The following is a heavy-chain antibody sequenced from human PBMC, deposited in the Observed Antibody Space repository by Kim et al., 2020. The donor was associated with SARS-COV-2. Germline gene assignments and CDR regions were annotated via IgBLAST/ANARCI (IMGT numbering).Heavy chain of an antibody. CDR2: GNT. V-gene: IGHV1-18*01. Sequence: GNTNYAQKLQGRVTMTTDTSTSTADMELRSLRSDDTAVYYCARDPGFLDYWGQGTLVTVSS. CDR3: ARDPGFLDY. J-gene: IGHJ4*02.